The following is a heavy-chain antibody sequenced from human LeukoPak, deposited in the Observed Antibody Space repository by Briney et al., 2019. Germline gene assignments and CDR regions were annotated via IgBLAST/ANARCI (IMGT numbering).Heavy chain of an antibody. CDR3: ARDGGLHTNFDY. V-gene: IGHV3-7*01. J-gene: IGHJ4*02. D-gene: IGHD4-23*01. CDR1: GGSFSSATYF. CDR2: TKPDGSAE. Sequence: ETLSLTCSAPGGSFSSATYFWGWVRQAPGKGLEWVANTKPDGSAEYYADSVRGRFTASRDNANNLLYLQMNRLRAEDTAVYYCARDGGLHTNFDYWGQGTLLTVSS.